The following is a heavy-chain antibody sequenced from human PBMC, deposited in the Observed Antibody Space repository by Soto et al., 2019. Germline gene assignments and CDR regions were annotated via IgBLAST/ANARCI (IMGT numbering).Heavy chain of an antibody. V-gene: IGHV3-30*18. J-gene: IGHJ4*02. CDR3: AKDLDIVVVPPNGLVDY. D-gene: IGHD2-2*01. CDR1: GFTFSSYA. Sequence: PGGSLRLSCAASGFTFSSYAMSWVRQAPGKGLEWVAVISYDGSNKYYADSVKGRFTISRDNSKNTLYLQMNSLRAEDTAVYYCAKDLDIVVVPPNGLVDYWGQGTLVTVSS. CDR2: ISYDGSNK.